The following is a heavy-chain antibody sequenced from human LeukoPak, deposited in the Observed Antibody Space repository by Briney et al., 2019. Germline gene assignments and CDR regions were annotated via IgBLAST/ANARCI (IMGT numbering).Heavy chain of an antibody. V-gene: IGHV1-18*04. CDR1: GYTFTTYG. CDR2: ISGSNGNT. J-gene: IGHJ4*02. D-gene: IGHD3-10*01. CDR3: ARDRDRMVQGVTALFDY. Sequence: ASVKVSCKPSGYTFTTYGISWVRQAPGQGLEWMGWISGSNGNTKYARTVQGRVTMTTDTSTTTAYMEVRSLRSDDTAVYYCARDRDRMVQGVTALFDYWGQGTLVTVSS.